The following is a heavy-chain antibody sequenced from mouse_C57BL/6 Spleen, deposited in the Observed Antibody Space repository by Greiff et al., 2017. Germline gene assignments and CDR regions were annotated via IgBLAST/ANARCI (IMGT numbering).Heavy chain of an antibody. Sequence: EVKVVESGEGLVKPGGSLKLSCAASGFTFSSYAMSWVRQTPEKRLEWVAYISSGGDYIYYADTVKGRFTISRDNARNTLYLQMSSLKCEDTAMYYCTREGVTTYVDVWGTGTTVTVSS. CDR3: TREGVTTYVDV. D-gene: IGHD2-5*01. J-gene: IGHJ1*03. CDR2: ISSGGDYI. CDR1: GFTFSSYA. V-gene: IGHV5-9-1*02.